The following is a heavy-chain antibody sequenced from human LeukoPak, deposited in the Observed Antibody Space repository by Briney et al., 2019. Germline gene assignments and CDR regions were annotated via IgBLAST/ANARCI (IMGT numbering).Heavy chain of an antibody. CDR3: NRWHISGVSYSNV. V-gene: IGHV3-49*04. Sequence: GGSPRLSCSASGFSLSDYGINCVREAPGKGLEWVGFIRSKTSGGTEYGPSVKGRVIISRDESKNIAYLEMDSLKTEDTAVYYCNRWHISGVSYSNVWGPGTLVTVSS. CDR2: IRSKTSGGT. J-gene: IGHJ4*02. CDR1: GFSLSDYG. D-gene: IGHD3-22*01.